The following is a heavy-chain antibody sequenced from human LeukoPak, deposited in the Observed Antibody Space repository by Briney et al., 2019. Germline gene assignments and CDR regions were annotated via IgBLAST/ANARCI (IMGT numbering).Heavy chain of an antibody. J-gene: IGHJ4*02. CDR2: IFYSGAT. CDR1: GDSISINYN. D-gene: IGHD6-19*01. CDR3: VRHRQWLLFPDF. V-gene: IGHV4-39*01. Sequence: SETLSLTCTVSGDSISINYNWGWIRQPPGKGLEWIGSIFYSGATYYSPSLKSRVTISVDTSKNQFSLKLSSMTAADTAVYYCVRHRQWLLFPDFWGQGTLVTVSS.